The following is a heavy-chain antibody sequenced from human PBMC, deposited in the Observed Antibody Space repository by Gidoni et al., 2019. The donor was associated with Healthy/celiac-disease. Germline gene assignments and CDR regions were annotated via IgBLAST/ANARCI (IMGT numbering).Heavy chain of an antibody. CDR3: AKEGLCGGDCYSTFDY. CDR1: GFPFSSYA. V-gene: IGHV3-23*01. CDR2: ISGSGGST. J-gene: IGHJ4*02. D-gene: IGHD2-21*01. Sequence: EVQLLESGGGLVQPGGSLRLSCAASGFPFSSYAMSWFRPAPGKGLEWVSAISGSGGSTYYADSVKGRFTISRDNSKNTLYLQMNSLRAEDTAVYYCAKEGLCGGDCYSTFDYWGQGTLVTVSS.